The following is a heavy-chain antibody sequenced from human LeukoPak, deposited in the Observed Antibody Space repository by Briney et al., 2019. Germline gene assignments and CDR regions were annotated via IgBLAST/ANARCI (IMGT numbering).Heavy chain of an antibody. J-gene: IGHJ4*02. CDR1: GGSKYSCD. V-gene: IGHV4-59*08. CDR3: ARHRYVWGIYRLDF. CDR2: IYYSGST. D-gene: IGHD3-16*02. Sequence: PSETQTLPCTVSGGSKYSCDSLWIRQPPGKGLEWIGYIYYSGSTNYNSSLKSRVTISVDTSKNQFSLKLSSVTAADTAVYYCARHRYVWGIYRLDFWGQGTLVTVSS.